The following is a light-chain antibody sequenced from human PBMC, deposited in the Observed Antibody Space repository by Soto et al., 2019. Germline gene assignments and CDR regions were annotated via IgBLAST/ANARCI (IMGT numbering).Light chain of an antibody. Sequence: EIVLIQSPGTLSLSPGDRATLSCRASRSVTTDYLAWYQQKPGRAPRLLIYGASGRATGIPDRFSGSGSGTDFTLTISRLEPEDFAVYWCQQYGSSPLTFGGGTKVDIK. J-gene: IGKJ4*01. CDR1: RSVTTDY. CDR2: GAS. V-gene: IGKV3-20*01. CDR3: QQYGSSPLT.